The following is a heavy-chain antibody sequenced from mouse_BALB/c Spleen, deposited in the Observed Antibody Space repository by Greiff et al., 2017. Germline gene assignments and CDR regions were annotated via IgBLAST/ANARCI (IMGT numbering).Heavy chain of an antibody. Sequence: QVQLQQSGPELVKPGASVRISCKASGYTFTSYYIHWVKQRPGQGLEWIGWIYPGNVNTKYNEKFKGKATLTADKSSSTAYMQLSSLTSEDSAVYFCARSGTYFDYWGQGTTLTVSS. CDR1: GYTFTSYY. V-gene: IGHV1S56*01. D-gene: IGHD4-1*01. CDR3: ARSGTYFDY. J-gene: IGHJ2*01. CDR2: IYPGNVNT.